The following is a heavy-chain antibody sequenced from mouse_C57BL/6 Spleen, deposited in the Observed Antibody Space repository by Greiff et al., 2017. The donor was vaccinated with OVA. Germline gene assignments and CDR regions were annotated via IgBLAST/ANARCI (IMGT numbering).Heavy chain of an antibody. J-gene: IGHJ3*01. D-gene: IGHD4-1*01. CDR2: IDPSDSYT. CDR3: ARRGDWECAY. Sequence: VQLQQPGAELVKPGASVKLSCKASGYTFTSYWMQWVKQRPGQGLEWIGEIDPSDSYTNYNQKFKGKATLTVDTSSSTAYMQLSSLTSEDSAVYYCARRGDWECAYWGQGTLVTVSA. V-gene: IGHV1-50*01. CDR1: GYTFTSYW.